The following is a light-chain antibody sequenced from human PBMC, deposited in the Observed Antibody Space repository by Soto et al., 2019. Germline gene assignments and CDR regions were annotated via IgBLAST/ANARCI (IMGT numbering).Light chain of an antibody. V-gene: IGKV3-20*01. CDR1: QSVTYNF. CDR2: DAS. Sequence: IVLTQSPGSLSLSPGERATLSCRASQSVTYNFLAWYQHKPGQPPRLLIYDASTRATAVPDRFSGSGSGTAFTLTISSLEPEDFAVYYCQQYDSSPYAFGQGTKLEVK. CDR3: QQYDSSPYA. J-gene: IGKJ2*01.